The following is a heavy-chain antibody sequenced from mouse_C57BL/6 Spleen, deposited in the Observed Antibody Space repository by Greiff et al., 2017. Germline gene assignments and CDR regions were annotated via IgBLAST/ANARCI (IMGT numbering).Heavy chain of an antibody. V-gene: IGHV6-3*01. CDR1: GFTFSNYW. CDR2: IRLKSDNYAT. Sequence: EVQLVESGGGLVQPGGSMKLSCVASGFTFSNYWMNWVRQSPEKGLEWVAQIRLKSDNYATHYAETVKGRFTISRDDSKSSVYLQMNNLRAEDTGIYYCTVHYFDYWGQGTTLTVSS. CDR3: TVHYFDY. J-gene: IGHJ2*01.